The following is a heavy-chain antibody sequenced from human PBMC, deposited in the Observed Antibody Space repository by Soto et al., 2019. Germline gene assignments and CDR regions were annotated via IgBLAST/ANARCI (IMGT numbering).Heavy chain of an antibody. CDR1: GFTFSSYA. J-gene: IGHJ4*02. Sequence: GGSLRLSCAASGFTFSSYAMSWVRQAPGKGLEWVANIKQDGSEKYYVDSVKGRFTISRDNAKNSLYLQMNSLRAEDTAVYYCARVGVSCFDYWGQGTLVTVSS. V-gene: IGHV3-7*03. CDR2: IKQDGSEK. D-gene: IGHD6-6*01. CDR3: ARVGVSCFDY.